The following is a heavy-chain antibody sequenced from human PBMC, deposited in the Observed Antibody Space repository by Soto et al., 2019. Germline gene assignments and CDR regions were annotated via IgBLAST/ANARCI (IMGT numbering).Heavy chain of an antibody. V-gene: IGHV4-59*01. CDR1: GGSISSYY. J-gene: IGHJ3*02. D-gene: IGHD3-9*01. CDR3: ARALILTGYYIQEAFEI. Sequence: QVQLQESGPGLVKPSETLSLTCTVSGGSISSYYWSWIRQPPGKGLEWIGYIYYIGSTNHNPSLKVRVTVSVDTLKDQFSLNLGSVPAAATAVYYCARALILTGYYIQEAFEIWGQGTMVTVSS. CDR2: IYYIGST.